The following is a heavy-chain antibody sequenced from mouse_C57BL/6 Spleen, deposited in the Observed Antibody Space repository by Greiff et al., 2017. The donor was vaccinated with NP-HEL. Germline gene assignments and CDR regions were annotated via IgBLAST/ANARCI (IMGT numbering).Heavy chain of an antibody. D-gene: IGHD1-1*01. CDR3: ARQGGSKNFDY. CDR2: ISSGSSTI. Sequence: EVHLVESGGGLVKPGGSLKLSCAASGFTFSDYGMHWVRQAPEKGLEWVAYISSGSSTIYSADTVKGRFTISRDNAKNTLFLQMTSLRSEDTAMYYCARQGGSKNFDYWGQGTTLTVSS. CDR1: GFTFSDYG. J-gene: IGHJ2*01. V-gene: IGHV5-17*01.